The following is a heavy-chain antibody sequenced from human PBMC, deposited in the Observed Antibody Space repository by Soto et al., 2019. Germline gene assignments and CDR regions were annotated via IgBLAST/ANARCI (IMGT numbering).Heavy chain of an antibody. D-gene: IGHD3-22*01. V-gene: IGHV1-69*12. J-gene: IGHJ4*02. Sequence: QVQLVQSGAEVKKPGSSVTVSCRASGGTFSNYAINWVRQAPGQGLEWMAGIIPLFGTTNYAQKFQGRVTITADESTSTAYMELTSLRSEDTDVFYCATSPYSYDTSGYLDYWGQGTLVTVSS. CDR3: ATSPYSYDTSGYLDY. CDR1: GGTFSNYA. CDR2: IIPLFGTT.